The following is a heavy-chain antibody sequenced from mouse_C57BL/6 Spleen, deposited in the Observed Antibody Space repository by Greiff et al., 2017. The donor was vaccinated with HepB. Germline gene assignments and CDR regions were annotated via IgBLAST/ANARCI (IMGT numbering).Heavy chain of an antibody. D-gene: IGHD3-3*01. CDR1: GYTFTSYW. CDR2: IDPSDSYT. J-gene: IGHJ4*01. CDR3: ARRAFYYAMDY. V-gene: IGHV1-69*01. Sequence: QVQLKQPGAELVMPGASVKLSCKASGYTFTSYWMHWVKQRPGQGLEWIGEIDPSDSYTNYNQKLKGKSTLTVDKSSSTAYMQLSSLTSEDSAVYYCARRAFYYAMDYWGQGTSVTVSS.